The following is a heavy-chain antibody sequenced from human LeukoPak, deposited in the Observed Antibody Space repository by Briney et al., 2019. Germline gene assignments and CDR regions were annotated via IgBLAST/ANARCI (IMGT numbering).Heavy chain of an antibody. CDR3: ARSMVTIPIPGGY. J-gene: IGHJ4*02. D-gene: IGHD5-24*01. CDR1: GFTFSSYW. CDR2: INSDGSST. Sequence: PGGSLRLSCAASGFTFSSYWMHWVRQAPGKGLVWVSRINSDGSSTSYADSVKGRFTISRDNAKNTLYLQMNSLRAEDTAVYHCARSMVTIPIPGGYWGQGTLVTVSS. V-gene: IGHV3-74*01.